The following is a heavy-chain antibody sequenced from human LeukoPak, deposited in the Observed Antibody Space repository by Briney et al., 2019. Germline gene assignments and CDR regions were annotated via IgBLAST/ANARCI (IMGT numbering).Heavy chain of an antibody. CDR1: GGSIRSYY. J-gene: IGHJ5*02. CDR3: ARSLRGGTGWYWFDP. V-gene: IGHV4-59*01. Sequence: SETLSLTCTVSGGSIRSYYWSWIRQPPGKGLEWIAYIYYSGSTNYNPSLKSRVTISVDTSKNQFSLKLSSVTAADTAVYYCARSLRGGTGWYWFDPWGQGTLVTVSS. D-gene: IGHD6-19*01. CDR2: IYYSGST.